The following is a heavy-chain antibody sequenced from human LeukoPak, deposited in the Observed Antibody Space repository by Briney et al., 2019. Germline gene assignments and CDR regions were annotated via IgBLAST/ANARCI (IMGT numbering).Heavy chain of an antibody. J-gene: IGHJ4*02. CDR3: AKDRGGIISGYYFDY. CDR2: ISWDGGST. CDR1: GFTFDDYT. D-gene: IGHD2-15*01. V-gene: IGHV3-43*01. Sequence: PGGSLRLSCAASGFTFDDYTTHWVRQAPGKGLEWVSLISWDGGSTYYADAVKGRFTISRDNSKNSLYLQMNSLRTEDTALYYCAKDRGGIISGYYFDYWGQGTLVTVSS.